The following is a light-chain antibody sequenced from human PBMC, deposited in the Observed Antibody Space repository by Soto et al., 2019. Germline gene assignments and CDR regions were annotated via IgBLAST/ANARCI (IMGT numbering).Light chain of an antibody. J-gene: IGKJ3*01. CDR2: AAS. V-gene: IGKV1-39*01. Sequence: DIQMTQSPSSLSASVGDRVTITCRASQSISSYLNWYQQKPGKAPKLLIYAASSLQSGVPSRVSSSGPGTDFTLTISSLQPEDFATYYCQRSYRTPFTFDPGTKVDIK. CDR3: QRSYRTPFT. CDR1: QSISSY.